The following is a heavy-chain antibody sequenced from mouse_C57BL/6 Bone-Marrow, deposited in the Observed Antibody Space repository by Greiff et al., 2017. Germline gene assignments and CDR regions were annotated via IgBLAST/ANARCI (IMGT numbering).Heavy chain of an antibody. CDR3: ARERITTVYYYAMYY. V-gene: IGHV1-55*01. D-gene: IGHD1-1*01. CDR2: IYPGSGST. J-gene: IGHJ4*01. Sequence: QVQLQQPGAELVKPGASVKMSCKASGYTFTSYWITWVKQRPGQGLEWIGDIYPGSGSTNYNEKFKSKTTLTVDTSSSTAYMQLSSLTSEDSAVYYCARERITTVYYYAMYYGGQGTSVTVSA. CDR1: GYTFTSYW.